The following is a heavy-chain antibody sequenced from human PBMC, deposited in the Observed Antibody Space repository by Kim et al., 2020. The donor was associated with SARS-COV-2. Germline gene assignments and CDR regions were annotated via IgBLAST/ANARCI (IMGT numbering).Heavy chain of an antibody. D-gene: IGHD2-15*01. CDR3: ARSVVVAATPLDY. V-gene: IGHV1-69*02. J-gene: IGHJ4*02. Sequence: YAQKFQGRVTITADKSTSTAYMELSSLRSEDTAVYYCARSVVVAATPLDYWGQGTLVTVSS.